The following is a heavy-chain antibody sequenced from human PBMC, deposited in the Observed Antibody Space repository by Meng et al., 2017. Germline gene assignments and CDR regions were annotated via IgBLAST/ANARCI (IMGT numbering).Heavy chain of an antibody. CDR2: INHSGST. CDR1: GGSCSGYY. D-gene: IGHD5-18*01. Sequence: GQLQLWGAGLLKPSESLSRTCSVYGGSCSGYYWSWIRQPPEKGLEWSGEINHSGSTNYNPSLKSRVTISVDTSKNQFSLKLSSVTAADTAVYYCASSGYSYGYRFDYWGQGTLVTVPS. CDR3: ASSGYSYGYRFDY. V-gene: IGHV4-34*01. J-gene: IGHJ4*02.